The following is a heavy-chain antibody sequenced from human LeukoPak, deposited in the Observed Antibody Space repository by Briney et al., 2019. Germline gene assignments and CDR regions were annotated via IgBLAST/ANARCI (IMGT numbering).Heavy chain of an antibody. CDR2: ISWNSGSI. V-gene: IGHV3-9*01. D-gene: IGHD4-17*01. Sequence: GGSLRLSCAASGFTFDDYAMRWVRHAPGKGLEWVSGISWNSGSIGYADSVKGRFTISRDNAKNSLYLQMNSLRAEDTALYYCAKALTTVTTEYWFDPWGQGTLVTVSS. CDR1: GFTFDDYA. J-gene: IGHJ5*02. CDR3: AKALTTVTTEYWFDP.